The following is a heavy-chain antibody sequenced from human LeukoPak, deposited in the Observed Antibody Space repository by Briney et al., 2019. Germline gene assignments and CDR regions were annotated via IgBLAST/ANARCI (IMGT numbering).Heavy chain of an antibody. J-gene: IGHJ6*03. CDR3: ASGFYYGSGSSYMDV. CDR2: INPNSGGT. CDR1: GYTFTGYY. Sequence: ASVKVSCKASGYTFTGYYMLWVRQAPGQGLEWMGWINPNSGGTNYAQKFQGRVTMTRDTSISTAYMELSRLRSDDTAVYYCASGFYYGSGSSYMDVWGKGTTVTVSS. D-gene: IGHD3-10*01. V-gene: IGHV1-2*02.